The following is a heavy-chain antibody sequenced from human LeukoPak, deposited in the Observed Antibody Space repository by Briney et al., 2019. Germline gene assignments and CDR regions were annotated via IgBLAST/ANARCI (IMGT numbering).Heavy chain of an antibody. J-gene: IGHJ6*02. D-gene: IGHD2-21*02. Sequence: GASVKVSCKASGYTFTGYYMHWVRQAPGQGLEWMGWINPNSGGTNYAQNFQGRVTMTRDTSISTAYMEVSRLRSDDTAVYYCAKVSTYCGDDCSTYYYYDMDVWGPGTTVTVSS. CDR2: INPNSGGT. CDR1: GYTFTGYY. CDR3: AKVSTYCGDDCSTYYYYDMDV. V-gene: IGHV1-2*02.